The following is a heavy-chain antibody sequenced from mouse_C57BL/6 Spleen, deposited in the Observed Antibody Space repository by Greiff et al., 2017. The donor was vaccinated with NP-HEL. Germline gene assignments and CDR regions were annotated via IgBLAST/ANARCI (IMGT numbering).Heavy chain of an antibody. CDR2: IYPRSGNT. J-gene: IGHJ2*01. CDR1: GYTFTSYG. D-gene: IGHD1-1*01. V-gene: IGHV1-81*01. CDR3: ERDYYGSSYGGY. Sequence: VQLQQSGAELARPGASVKLSCKASGYTFTSYGISWVKQRTGQGLEWIGEIYPRSGNTYYNEKFKGKATLTADKSSSTAYMELRSLTAEDSAVYFCERDYYGSSYGGYWGQGTTLTVSS.